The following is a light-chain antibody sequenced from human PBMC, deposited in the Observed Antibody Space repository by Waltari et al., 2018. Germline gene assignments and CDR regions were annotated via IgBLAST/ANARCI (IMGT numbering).Light chain of an antibody. V-gene: IGLV2-23*02. CDR1: SSDVGTYNL. J-gene: IGLJ1*01. Sequence: QSALTQPASVSGSPGQSITISCTGTSSDVGTYNLVAWSQQHPGKGPKLMIYEVTKRPSGVSNRCSGAKSGNTSSLTISGLQAEDEAEYYCCSYAGSKFYVFGTGTKVTVL. CDR2: EVT. CDR3: CSYAGSKFYV.